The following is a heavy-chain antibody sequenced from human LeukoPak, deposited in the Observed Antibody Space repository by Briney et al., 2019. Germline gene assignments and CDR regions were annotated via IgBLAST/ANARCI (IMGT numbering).Heavy chain of an antibody. CDR3: ARIGQSVHYYMDV. J-gene: IGHJ6*03. CDR1: GASISSSSTY. V-gene: IGHV4-39*01. CDR2: IYYSGST. D-gene: IGHD3/OR15-3a*01. Sequence: SETLSLTCTVSGASISSSSTYWGWIRQPPGKGLEWIGSIYYSGSTYYNPSLKSRVSISVDTSTNQFSLKLNSVTAADTAVYYCARIGQSVHYYMDVWGNGTTVDVSS.